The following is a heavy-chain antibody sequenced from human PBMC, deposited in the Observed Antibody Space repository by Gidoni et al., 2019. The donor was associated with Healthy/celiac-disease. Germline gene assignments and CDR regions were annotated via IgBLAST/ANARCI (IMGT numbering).Heavy chain of an antibody. J-gene: IGHJ6*02. CDR2: ISYDGSNK. CDR3: ARDERLDIVVVPAAILLSRYYYYGMDV. D-gene: IGHD2-2*02. Sequence: QVQLVESGGGVVQPGRSLRLSCAASGFTFSSYAMHWVRQALGKGLELVAVISYDGSNKYYADSVKGRFTISRDNSKNTLYLQMNSLRAEDTAVYYCARDERLDIVVVPAAILLSRYYYYGMDVWGQGTTVTVSS. CDR1: GFTFSSYA. V-gene: IGHV3-30*04.